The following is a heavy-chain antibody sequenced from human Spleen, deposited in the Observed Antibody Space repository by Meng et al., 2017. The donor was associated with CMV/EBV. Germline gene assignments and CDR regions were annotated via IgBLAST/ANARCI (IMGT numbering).Heavy chain of an antibody. CDR1: GLTVSSNY. CDR3: AREQVEYSSRLNGMDV. Sequence: GGSLRLSCAASGLTVSSNYMSWVRQAPGKGLEWVSVIYSGDSPYYADSVKGRFTISRDNSKNTVYLQMNSLRAEDTAVYYCAREQVEYSSRLNGMDVWGQGTTVTVSS. D-gene: IGHD4-11*01. J-gene: IGHJ6*02. V-gene: IGHV3-53*01. CDR2: IYSGDSP.